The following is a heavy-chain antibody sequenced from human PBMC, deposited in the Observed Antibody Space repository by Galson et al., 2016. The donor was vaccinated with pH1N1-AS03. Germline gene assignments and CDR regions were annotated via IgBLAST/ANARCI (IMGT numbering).Heavy chain of an antibody. CDR1: GALINTQY. V-gene: IGHV4-59*11. CDR3: VSARGFCGSNYFDY. D-gene: IGHD3-16*01. Sequence: SETLSLTCSVSGALINTQYWSWIRQAPGRGLEWIGYIYYTGSTIYNPSLQSRVAITVDTSKNQFSLQLTSVTAADTAVYYCVSARGFCGSNYFDYWGPGRVVIVSS. CDR2: IYYTGST. J-gene: IGHJ4*02.